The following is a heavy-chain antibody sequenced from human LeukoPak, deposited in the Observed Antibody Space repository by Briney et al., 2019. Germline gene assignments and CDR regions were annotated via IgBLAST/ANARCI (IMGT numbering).Heavy chain of an antibody. J-gene: IGHJ5*02. D-gene: IGHD7-27*01. CDR2: IYYSGGT. CDR3: ARQTSLLGPAGDLFDP. Sequence: SETLSLTCTVSGGSISSSSYYRGWIRQPPGKGLEWIGSIYYSGGTYYNPSLKSRVTISVDTSKNQFSLKLSSVTAADTAVYYCARQTSLLGPAGDLFDPWGQGTLVTVSS. V-gene: IGHV4-39*01. CDR1: GGSISSSSYY.